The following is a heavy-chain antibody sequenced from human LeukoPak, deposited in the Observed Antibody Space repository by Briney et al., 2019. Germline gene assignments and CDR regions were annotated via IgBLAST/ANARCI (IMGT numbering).Heavy chain of an antibody. D-gene: IGHD2-15*01. V-gene: IGHV3-74*01. J-gene: IGHJ4*02. CDR2: INSDGSST. CDR3: ARDRVRGYCSGGSCYSPAPYFDY. CDR1: GFTFSSYW. Sequence: GGSLRLSCAASGFTFSSYWMHWVRQAPGKGLVWVSRINSDGSSTSYADSVKGRFTISRDNAKNTLYLQMNSLRAEDTAVYYCARDRVRGYCSGGSCYSPAPYFDYWGQGTLVTVSS.